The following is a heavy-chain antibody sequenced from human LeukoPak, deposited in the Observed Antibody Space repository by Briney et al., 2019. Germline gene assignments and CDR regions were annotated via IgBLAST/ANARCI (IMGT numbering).Heavy chain of an antibody. CDR3: AREYIWSGYFES. CDR1: GGSISSYY. J-gene: IGHJ4*02. CDR2: IYYSGST. D-gene: IGHD3-3*01. Sequence: MPSETLSLTCTVSGGSISSYYWSWIRQPPGKGLEWIGYIYYSGSTNYNPSLKSRVTISADTSKNQFSLNLSSVTAADTAVYYCAREYIWSGYFESWGQGTLVTVSS. V-gene: IGHV4-59*01.